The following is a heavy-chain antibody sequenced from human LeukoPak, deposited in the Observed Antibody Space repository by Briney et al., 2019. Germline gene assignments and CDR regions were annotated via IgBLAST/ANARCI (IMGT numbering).Heavy chain of an antibody. Sequence: SSETPSLTCTVPGYSISSGYYWGWIRQPPGKGLEWIGSIYHSGSTYYNPSLKSRVTISVDTSKNQFSLKLSSVTAADTAVYYCARGIGSSGYYDYWGQGTLVTVSS. CDR1: GYSISSGYY. D-gene: IGHD3-22*01. CDR3: ARGIGSSGYYDY. J-gene: IGHJ4*02. CDR2: IYHSGST. V-gene: IGHV4-38-2*02.